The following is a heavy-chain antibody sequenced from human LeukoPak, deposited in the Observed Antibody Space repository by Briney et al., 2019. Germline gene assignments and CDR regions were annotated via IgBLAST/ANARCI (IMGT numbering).Heavy chain of an antibody. V-gene: IGHV3-74*01. Sequence: GGSLRLSCAASGFTFSSYWMHWVRQAPGKGLVWVSRINVDGSITDYADSVRGRFTISRDNAKNTLYLQMDSLRADDTAVYYCAKDPGRHTSFNWFDTWGQGTLVTVSS. CDR1: GFTFSSYW. J-gene: IGHJ5*02. CDR2: INVDGSIT. CDR3: AKDPGRHTSFNWFDT. D-gene: IGHD6-6*01.